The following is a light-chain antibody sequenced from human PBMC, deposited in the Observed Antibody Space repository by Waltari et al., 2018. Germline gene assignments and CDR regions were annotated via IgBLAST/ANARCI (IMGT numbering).Light chain of an antibody. CDR1: RGSLASNS. Sequence: NFMLTQPHSVSESPGKTVTISCTRSRGSLASNSGQGYQQRPGSSPTTVIYEDNQRPSGVPDRFSGSIDSSSNSASLTISGLKTEDEADYYCQSYDSSNVVFGGGTKLTVL. CDR3: QSYDSSNVV. J-gene: IGLJ2*01. V-gene: IGLV6-57*01. CDR2: EDN.